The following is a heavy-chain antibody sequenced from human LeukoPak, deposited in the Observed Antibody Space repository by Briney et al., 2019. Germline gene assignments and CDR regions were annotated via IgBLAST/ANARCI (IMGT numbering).Heavy chain of an antibody. CDR3: VRGRSARGIQGPGY. Sequence: ASVKVCCKASGYTFTSYDINWVRQATGQGLGWMGWMNPNSGNTGYAQKFQGRVTITRNASISTAYMEPSSLRSEDTAVYYCVRGRSARGIQGPGYWGQGTLVTVSS. D-gene: IGHD3-10*01. CDR1: GYTFTSYD. J-gene: IGHJ4*02. V-gene: IGHV1-8*03. CDR2: MNPNSGNT.